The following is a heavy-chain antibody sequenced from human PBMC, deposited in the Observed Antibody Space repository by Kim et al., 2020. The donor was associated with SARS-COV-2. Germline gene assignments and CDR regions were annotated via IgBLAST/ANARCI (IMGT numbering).Heavy chain of an antibody. Sequence: SKAYGGTTKYAASVKGRFTISRDDSKSIAYLQMNSLKTEDTAVYYCTTTDYWGQGTLVTVSS. J-gene: IGHJ4*02. CDR2: SKAYGGTT. V-gene: IGHV3-49*02. CDR3: TTTDY.